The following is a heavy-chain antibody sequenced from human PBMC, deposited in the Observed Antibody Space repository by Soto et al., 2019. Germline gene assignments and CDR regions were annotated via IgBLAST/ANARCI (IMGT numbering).Heavy chain of an antibody. D-gene: IGHD3-10*01. J-gene: IGHJ5*02. Sequence: ASVKVSCKASGYSFTNNDVSWVRQATGQGLEWMGWMNPGSGDTGYAQKFQGRVTMTRDISIATAYMELSSLRSDDTAIYYCARTEKFGSLNCFDTWGQGTLVTVSS. V-gene: IGHV1-8*01. CDR2: MNPGSGDT. CDR3: ARTEKFGSLNCFDT. CDR1: GYSFTNND.